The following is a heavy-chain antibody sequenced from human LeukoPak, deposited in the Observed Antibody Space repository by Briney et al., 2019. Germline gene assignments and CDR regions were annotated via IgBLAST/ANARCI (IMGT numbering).Heavy chain of an antibody. CDR2: ISSVGST. Sequence: GGSLRLSCAASGFTVSSNYMSWVRQAPGKGLEWVSLISSVGSTYYADSVKGRFTISGGNSKNTLYLQMNSLRAEDTAVYYCARDQYTSNWYVHHWGQGTLVAVSS. D-gene: IGHD4-11*01. J-gene: IGHJ1*01. CDR1: GFTVSSNY. CDR3: ARDQYTSNWYVHH. V-gene: IGHV3-53*01.